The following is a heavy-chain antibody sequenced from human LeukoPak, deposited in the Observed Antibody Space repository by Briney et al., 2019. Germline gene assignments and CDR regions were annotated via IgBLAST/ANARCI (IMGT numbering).Heavy chain of an antibody. CDR1: GYTFTSYA. CDR3: ARDGDNWNEASFDY. CDR2: INTNTGNP. J-gene: IGHJ4*02. D-gene: IGHD1-1*01. V-gene: IGHV7-4-1*02. Sequence: ASVKVSCKASGYTFTSYAMNWVRQAPGQGLEWMGWINTNTGNPTYAQGFTGRFVFSLDTSVSTAYLQISSLKAEDTAVYYCARDGDNWNEASFDYWGQGTLVTVSS.